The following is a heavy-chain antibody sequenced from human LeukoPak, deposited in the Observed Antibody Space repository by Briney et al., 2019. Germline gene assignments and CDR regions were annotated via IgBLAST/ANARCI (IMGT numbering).Heavy chain of an antibody. Sequence: WIRQPPGKGLEWMGWINTNTGNPTYAQGFTGRFVFSLDTSVSTAYLQISSLKAEDTGVYYCARRRELASDAFDIWGQGTMVTVSS. CDR3: ARRRELASDAFDI. CDR2: INTNTGNP. V-gene: IGHV7-4-1*02. D-gene: IGHD1-26*01. J-gene: IGHJ3*02.